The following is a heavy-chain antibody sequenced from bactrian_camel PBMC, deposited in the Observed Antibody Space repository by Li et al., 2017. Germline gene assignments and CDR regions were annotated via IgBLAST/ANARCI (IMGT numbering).Heavy chain of an antibody. CDR1: EFTFDDSD. V-gene: IGHV3S55*01. Sequence: HVQLVESGGGSVQAGETLRPSCLASEFTFDDSDMGWYRQVPGNGCELVSTINSRDRTYYGDSVKGRFTISQDNAKNTLYLQMNSLKPEDTAMYYCAADVSPHLALQPTMATMPCAYNYWGQGTQVTVS. CDR2: INSRDRT. CDR3: AADVSPHLALQPTMATMPCAYNY. D-gene: IGHD4*01. J-gene: IGHJ4*01.